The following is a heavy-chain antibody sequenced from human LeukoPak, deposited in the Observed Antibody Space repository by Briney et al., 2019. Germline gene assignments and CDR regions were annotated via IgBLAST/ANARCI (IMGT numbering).Heavy chain of an antibody. CDR1: GYTFTSYG. V-gene: IGHV1-18*01. CDR2: ISAYNGNT. CDR3: ASYNYYDSSGYGLGYYYYYYMDV. D-gene: IGHD3-22*01. Sequence: ASVKVSCKASGYTFTSYGISWVRQAPGQGLEWMGWISAYNGNTNYAQKLQGRVTMTTDTSTSTAYMELRSLRSDDTAVYYCASYNYYDSSGYGLGYYYYYYMDVWGKGTTVTVSS. J-gene: IGHJ6*03.